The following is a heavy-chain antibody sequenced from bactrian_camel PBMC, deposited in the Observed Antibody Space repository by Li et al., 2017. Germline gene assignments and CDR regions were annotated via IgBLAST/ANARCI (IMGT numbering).Heavy chain of an antibody. CDR1: GDTISRYC. CDR3: AADRRCREVVPGRGLDVYEFNY. CDR2: IESDGST. J-gene: IGHJ4*01. D-gene: IGHD7*01. V-gene: IGHV3S9*01. Sequence: QLVESGGGSVQAGGSLGLSGAASGDTISRYCMGWFRQIPDKEREGVAGIESDGSTSCTDSVKGRFTISQDSGKNILYLQMRSLKPEDTAMYYCAADRRCREVVPGRGLDVYEFNYWGQGTQVTVS.